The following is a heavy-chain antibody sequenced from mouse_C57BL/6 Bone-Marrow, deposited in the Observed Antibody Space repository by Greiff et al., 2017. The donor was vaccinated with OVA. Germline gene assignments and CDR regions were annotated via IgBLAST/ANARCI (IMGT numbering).Heavy chain of an antibody. J-gene: IGHJ2*01. Sequence: VQRVESGPGLVQPSQSLSITCTVSGFSLTSYGVHWVRQSPGKGLEWLGVIWSGGSTDYNAAFISRLSISKDNSKSQVFFKMNSLQADDTAIYYCARKHLYDGYYGFDYWGQGTTLTVSS. D-gene: IGHD2-3*01. CDR3: ARKHLYDGYYGFDY. V-gene: IGHV2-2*01. CDR2: IWSGGST. CDR1: GFSLTSYG.